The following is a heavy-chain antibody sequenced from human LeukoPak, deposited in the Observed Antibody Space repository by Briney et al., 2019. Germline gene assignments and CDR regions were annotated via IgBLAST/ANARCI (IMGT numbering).Heavy chain of an antibody. Sequence: GRSLRLSCAASGFTFSSYAMHWVRQTPGKGLEWVAVISYDGSNKYYADSVKGRFTISRDNSKNTLYLQMNSLRAEDTAVYYCARVPYSNWWFDPWGQGTLVTVSS. V-gene: IGHV3-30-3*01. D-gene: IGHD4-11*01. J-gene: IGHJ5*02. CDR1: GFTFSSYA. CDR2: ISYDGSNK. CDR3: ARVPYSNWWFDP.